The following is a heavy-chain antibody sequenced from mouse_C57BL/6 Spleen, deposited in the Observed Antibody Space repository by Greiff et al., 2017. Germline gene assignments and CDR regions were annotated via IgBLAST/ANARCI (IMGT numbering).Heavy chain of an antibody. CDR2: ISSGSSTI. CDR1: GFTFSDYG. J-gene: IGHJ4*01. D-gene: IGHD2-1*01. V-gene: IGHV5-17*01. Sequence: EVHLVESGGGLVKPGGSLKLSCAASGFTFSDYGIHWVRQAPEKGLEWVAYISSGSSTIYYADTVKGRFTISRDNAKNTLFLQMTSLRSEDTAMYYCANYGNYDYAMDYWGQGTSVTVSS. CDR3: ANYGNYDYAMDY.